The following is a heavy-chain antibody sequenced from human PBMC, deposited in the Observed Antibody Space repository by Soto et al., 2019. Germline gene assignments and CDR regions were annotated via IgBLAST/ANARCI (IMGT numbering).Heavy chain of an antibody. CDR3: VNGIGNYWALHY. CDR2: ISYDGSSK. D-gene: IGHD1-26*01. V-gene: IGHV3-30*18. CDR1: GFTFSNYG. Sequence: QVQLVESGGGVVQPGRSLRLSCAASGFTFSNYGMYWVRQATDKGLEWVAFISYDGSSKFYADPMKGRHTISRDNSKNTLYLQMNSLRAEDTAVYYCVNGIGNYWALHYLGQGTLVTVSS. J-gene: IGHJ4*02.